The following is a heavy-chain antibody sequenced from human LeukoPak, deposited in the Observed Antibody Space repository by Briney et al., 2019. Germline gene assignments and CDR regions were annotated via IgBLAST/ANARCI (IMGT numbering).Heavy chain of an antibody. D-gene: IGHD5-24*01. CDR3: AKNRRWLQLPLLDS. CDR1: GFTFSSYE. J-gene: IGHJ4*02. Sequence: PGGSLRLSCAASGFTFSSYEMNWVRQAPGKGLEWVSYISSSGGTIYYADSVKGRFTISRDNAKNSLYLQMNSLRAEDTAVYYRAKNRRWLQLPLLDSWGQGTLVTVSS. V-gene: IGHV3-48*03. CDR2: ISSSGGTI.